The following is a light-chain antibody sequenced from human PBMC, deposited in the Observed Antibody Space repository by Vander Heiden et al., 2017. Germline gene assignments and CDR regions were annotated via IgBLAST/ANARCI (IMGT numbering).Light chain of an antibody. CDR3: AAWDDSLNGSYV. J-gene: IGLJ1*01. CDR1: SSNIGSNT. Sequence: QSVRTHPPSASGTTGQRVSISCSGSSSNIGSNTVNWYQQFPGTAPKLLIYSDYQRPSGVPDRFSGSRSGTSASLAISGLQSEDEADYYCAAWDDSLNGSYVFGTGTKVTVL. CDR2: SDY. V-gene: IGLV1-44*01.